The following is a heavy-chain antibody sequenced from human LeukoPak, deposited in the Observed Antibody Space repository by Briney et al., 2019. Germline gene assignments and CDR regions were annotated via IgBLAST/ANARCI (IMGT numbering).Heavy chain of an antibody. CDR1: GFTFSSYA. Sequence: GGSLRLSCAASGFTFSSYAMSWVRQAPGKGLEWVSAISGSGGSTYYADSVKGRFTISRDNSKITLYLQMNSLRAEDTAVYYCAKSSGLRVASIDYWGQGTLVTVSS. D-gene: IGHD3/OR15-3a*01. CDR3: AKSSGLRVASIDY. V-gene: IGHV3-23*01. CDR2: ISGSGGST. J-gene: IGHJ4*02.